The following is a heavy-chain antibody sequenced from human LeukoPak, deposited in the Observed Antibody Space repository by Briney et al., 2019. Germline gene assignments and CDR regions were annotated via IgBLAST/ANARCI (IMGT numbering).Heavy chain of an antibody. Sequence: ASVKVSCKASGYTFTSYGISWVRQAPGQGLEWMGWISAYNGNTNYAQKLQGRVTMTTDTSTSTAYMELRSLRSDDTAVYYCARLQYYDFWSGYVYWGQGTLVTVSS. V-gene: IGHV1-18*01. CDR1: GYTFTSYG. D-gene: IGHD3-3*01. CDR2: ISAYNGNT. CDR3: ARLQYYDFWSGYVY. J-gene: IGHJ4*02.